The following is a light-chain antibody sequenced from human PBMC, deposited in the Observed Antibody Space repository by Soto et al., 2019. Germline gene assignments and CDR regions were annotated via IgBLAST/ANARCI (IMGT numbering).Light chain of an antibody. J-gene: IGKJ1*01. CDR1: QSVSSD. CDR2: GAS. V-gene: IGKV3-15*01. CDR3: QHYNTWPWT. Sequence: DIVLTQAPATLSLSPGERATLSCRASQSVSSDLAWYQQKLGQAPRVLIYGASTRATGIPARFSGSGSGTEFILTISSLQSEDFAVYYCQHYNTWPWTFGQGTKVDIK.